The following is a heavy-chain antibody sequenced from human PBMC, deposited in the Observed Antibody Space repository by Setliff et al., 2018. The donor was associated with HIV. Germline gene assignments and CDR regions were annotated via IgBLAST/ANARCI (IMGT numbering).Heavy chain of an antibody. CDR2: IIPNSGAT. J-gene: IGHJ3*02. D-gene: IGHD2-8*01. V-gene: IGHV1-2*06. CDR1: GYTFTAYY. CDR3: ATKVYCTNGVCLDAFDT. Sequence: ASVKVSCKASGYTFTAYYIHWVRQAPGQGLEWMGRIIPNSGATNYAQKFQGRVTMTRDTSISTAYMELSRLRSDDTAIYYCATKVYCTNGVCLDAFDTWGQGTMVTVSS.